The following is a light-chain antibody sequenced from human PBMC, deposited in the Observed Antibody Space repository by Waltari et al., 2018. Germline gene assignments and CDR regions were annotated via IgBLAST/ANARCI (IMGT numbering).Light chain of an antibody. CDR1: NIGTKS. CDR3: QVWDANNDPGV. Sequence: SYVLTQPPSVSVAPGETARITCGGNNIGTKSVHWYQKKPGQAPVLVISYDSDRSSGLPERISGSNSGNTATLTISRVEAGDEAEYFCQVWDANNDPGVFGTGTEVTVL. CDR2: YDS. J-gene: IGLJ1*01. V-gene: IGLV3-21*04.